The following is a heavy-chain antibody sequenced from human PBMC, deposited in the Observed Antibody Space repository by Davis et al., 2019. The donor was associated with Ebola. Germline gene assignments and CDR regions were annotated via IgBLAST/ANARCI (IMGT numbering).Heavy chain of an antibody. D-gene: IGHD2-2*01. Sequence: ASVKVSCKVSGYSLPELSMHWVRQAPGKGLEWMGGFDPEDGETIYAQKFQGRVTMTEDTSTDTAYMELSSLRSEDTAVYYCATVQYCSSTSCHNWFDPWGQGTLVNGSA. CDR2: FDPEDGET. CDR1: GYSLPELS. CDR3: ATVQYCSSTSCHNWFDP. J-gene: IGHJ5*02. V-gene: IGHV1-24*01.